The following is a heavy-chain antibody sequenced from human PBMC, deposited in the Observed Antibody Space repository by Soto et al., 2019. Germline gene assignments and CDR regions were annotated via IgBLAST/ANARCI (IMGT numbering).Heavy chain of an antibody. CDR3: ARAYSGYDFSLYYYYMDV. CDR1: GYTFTSYY. J-gene: IGHJ6*03. Sequence: ASVKVSCKASGYTFTSYYMHWVRQAPGQGLEWMGIINPSGGSTSYAQKFQGRVTMTRDTSTSTVHMELSSLRSEDTAVYYCARAYSGYDFSLYYYYMDVWGKGTTVTVSS. CDR2: INPSGGST. D-gene: IGHD5-12*01. V-gene: IGHV1-46*03.